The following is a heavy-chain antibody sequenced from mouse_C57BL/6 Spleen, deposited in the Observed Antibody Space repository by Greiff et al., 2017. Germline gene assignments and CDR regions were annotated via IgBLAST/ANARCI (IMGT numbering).Heavy chain of an antibody. CDR3: AIFGRLWFAY. J-gene: IGHJ3*01. CDR2: INPNNGGT. D-gene: IGHD3-1*01. V-gene: IGHV1-26*01. Sequence: VQLQQSGPELVKPGASVKISCKASGYTFTDYYMNWVKQSQGKSLEWIGDINPNNGGTSYNQKVKGKATLTVDKSSSIAYLVLCSLTSVDSAVYYCAIFGRLWFAYWGQGTLVTVSA. CDR1: GYTFTDYY.